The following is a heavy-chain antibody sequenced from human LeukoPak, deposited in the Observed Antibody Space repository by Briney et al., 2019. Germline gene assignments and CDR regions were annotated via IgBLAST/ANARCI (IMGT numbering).Heavy chain of an antibody. D-gene: IGHD3-22*01. CDR2: LYTGGGT. CDR3: TRSGYRHPYHFDS. V-gene: IGHV3-53*01. J-gene: IGHJ4*02. Sequence: GGSLRLSCAASGFTVRTTYMSWVRQAPGKGLEWVSVLYTGGGTDHADSVKGRFTISRDNSKNTLSLQMNSLRAEDTAIYYCTRSGYRHPYHFDSWGQGTLVTVSS. CDR1: GFTVRTTY.